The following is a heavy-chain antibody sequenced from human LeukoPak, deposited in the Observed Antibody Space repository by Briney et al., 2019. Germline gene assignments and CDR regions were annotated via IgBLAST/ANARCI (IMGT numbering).Heavy chain of an antibody. D-gene: IGHD3-10*01. Sequence: PGGSLRLSCAASGFTFSSYSMNWVRQAPGKGLEWVSSISSSSYIYYADSVKDRSTISRDNSKNTLYLQMNSLRAEDTAVYYCAKVGIDGSGPFDHWGQGTLVTVSS. CDR3: AKVGIDGSGPFDH. V-gene: IGHV3-21*04. CDR2: ISSSSYI. J-gene: IGHJ4*02. CDR1: GFTFSSYS.